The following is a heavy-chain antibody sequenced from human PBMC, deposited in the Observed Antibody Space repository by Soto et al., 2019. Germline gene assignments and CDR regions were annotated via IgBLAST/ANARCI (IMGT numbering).Heavy chain of an antibody. CDR1: GFTFRNYG. CDR3: ARDSWGMDV. J-gene: IGHJ6*02. V-gene: IGHV3-33*01. Sequence: QVQLVESGGGEVQPGRSLRLSCAASGFTFRNYGMHWVRQAPGKGLEWVAVIWYDGSNRYYADSVQGRFTISRDNSKNPLYLQMNSLRAEDTAVYYCARDSWGMDVWCQGTTVTVSS. CDR2: IWYDGSNR.